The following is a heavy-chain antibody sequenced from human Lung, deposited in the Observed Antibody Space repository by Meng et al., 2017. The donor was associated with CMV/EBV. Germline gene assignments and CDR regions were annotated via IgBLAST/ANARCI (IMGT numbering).Heavy chain of an antibody. J-gene: IGHJ4*02. Sequence: ESXKISCAASGFTFNKYAMTWVRQAPGKGLEWVSIISAVIDNTYYADSVKGRFTLSRDNSMNTLYLQMHSLRAEDTAIYFCAKGLGTTGWYSPLDSWGRGTLVTVSS. CDR1: GFTFNKYA. V-gene: IGHV3-23*01. CDR3: AKGLGTTGWYSPLDS. D-gene: IGHD6-19*01. CDR2: ISAVIDNT.